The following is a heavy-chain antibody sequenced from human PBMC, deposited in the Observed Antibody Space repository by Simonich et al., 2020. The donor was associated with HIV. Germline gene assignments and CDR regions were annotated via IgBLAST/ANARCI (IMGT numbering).Heavy chain of an antibody. CDR3: ARLTAGGLGEYFQH. Sequence: QVQLQQWGAGLLKPSETLSLTCAVYGGSFSGYYWSWYREPPGKGLERIGEFKHSGSTNYNPSLKSRVTISVDTSKNQFSLKLSSVTAADTAVYYCARLTAGGLGEYFQHWGQGTLVTVSS. D-gene: IGHD6-13*01. J-gene: IGHJ1*01. CDR1: GGSFSGYY. V-gene: IGHV4-34*01. CDR2: FKHSGST.